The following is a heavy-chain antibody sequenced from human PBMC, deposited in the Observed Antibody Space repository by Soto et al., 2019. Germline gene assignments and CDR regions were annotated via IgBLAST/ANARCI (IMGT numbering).Heavy chain of an antibody. Sequence: SVKVSCKASGCTFSTFGISWVRQAPGQGLEWMGGIIPFFGTARYSQKFEDRITITADESTNTVYMDLRSLTSGDTAIYYCAKSAPMDAGDKYYYDFWGQGALVTVSS. CDR1: GCTFSTFG. V-gene: IGHV1-69*13. J-gene: IGHJ4*02. CDR3: AKSAPMDAGDKYYYDF. CDR2: IIPFFGTA. D-gene: IGHD4-17*01.